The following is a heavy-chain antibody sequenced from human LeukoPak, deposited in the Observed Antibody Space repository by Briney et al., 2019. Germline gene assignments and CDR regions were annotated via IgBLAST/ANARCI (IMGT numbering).Heavy chain of an antibody. CDR2: IIPIFGTA. CDR1: GGTFSSYA. CDR3: ARARTQRDYDFWSGYWLSNAFDI. D-gene: IGHD3-3*01. Sequence: ASVKVSCKASGGTFSSYAISWVRQAPGQGLEWMGGIIPIFGTANYAQKFQGRVTITTDESTSTAYMELSGLRSEDTAVYYCARARTQRDYDFWSGYWLSNAFDIWGQGTMVTVSS. J-gene: IGHJ3*02. V-gene: IGHV1-69*05.